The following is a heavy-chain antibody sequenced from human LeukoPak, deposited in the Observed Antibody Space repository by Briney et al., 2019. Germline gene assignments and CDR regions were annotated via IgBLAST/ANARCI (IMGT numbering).Heavy chain of an antibody. J-gene: IGHJ4*02. CDR3: AKDYYSGSYRYFDY. V-gene: IGHV3-48*01. Sequence: GGSLRLSCAASGFTFSSYSMNWVRQAPGKGLEWVSYISSSSSTIYYADSVKGRFTISRDNSKNTLYLQMNSLRAEDTAVYYCAKDYYSGSYRYFDYWGQGTLVTVSS. CDR1: GFTFSSYS. CDR2: ISSSSSTI. D-gene: IGHD1-26*01.